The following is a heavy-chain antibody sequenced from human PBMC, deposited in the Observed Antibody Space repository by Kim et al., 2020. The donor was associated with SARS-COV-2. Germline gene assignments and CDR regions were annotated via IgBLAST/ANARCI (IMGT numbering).Heavy chain of an antibody. CDR1: EFIFTNYA. CDR3: ATQSKIVVGTAAATPFDY. CDR2: ISPLGDYI. Sequence: GGSLRLSCAASEFIFTNYAMAWVRQVPGKGLEWVSSISPLGDYIYYADSVRGRFTTSRDNSQNTLYLQMNSLRAEDTAVYYCATQSKIVVGTAAATPFDYWGQGTLVTFSS. J-gene: IGHJ4*02. V-gene: IGHV3-23*01. D-gene: IGHD2-21*02.